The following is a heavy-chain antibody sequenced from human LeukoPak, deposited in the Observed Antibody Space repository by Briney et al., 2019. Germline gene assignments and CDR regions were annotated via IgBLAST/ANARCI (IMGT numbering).Heavy chain of an antibody. J-gene: IGHJ4*02. Sequence: GGSLRLSCAASGFTFSNSWMSWIRQAPGQGLEWVANIKQDGSEKYYVDSVKGRFTISRDNARNSLYLQMNSLRAEDTAVYYCARDFYWGQGTLVTVSS. CDR1: GFTFSNSW. V-gene: IGHV3-7*05. CDR2: IKQDGSEK. CDR3: ARDFY.